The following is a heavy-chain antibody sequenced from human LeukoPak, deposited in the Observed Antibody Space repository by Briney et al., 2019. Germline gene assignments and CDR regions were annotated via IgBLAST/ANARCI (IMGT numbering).Heavy chain of an antibody. CDR2: ISGSGGST. CDR3: AKVPSYYDFWSGVDY. D-gene: IGHD3-3*01. CDR1: GFTFSSYA. V-gene: IGHV3-23*01. J-gene: IGHJ4*02. Sequence: PGGSLRLSCAASGFTFSSYAMSWVRQAPGKGLEWVSAISGSGGSTYYADSVKGRFTISRDNSKNMLYLQMNSLRAEDTAVYYCAKVPSYYDFWSGVDYWGQGTLVTVSS.